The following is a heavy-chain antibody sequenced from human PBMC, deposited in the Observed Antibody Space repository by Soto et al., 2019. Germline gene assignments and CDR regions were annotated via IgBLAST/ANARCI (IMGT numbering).Heavy chain of an antibody. CDR2: ISGSGDST. J-gene: IGHJ6*02. Sequence: GGSLRLSCAASGFTFSSYAMSWVRQAPGKGLEWVSAISGSGDSTYYADSVKGRFTISRDNSKNTLYLQMNSLRAEDTAVYYCAKGLDIRQNYYYYYGMDVWGQGTTVTVSS. D-gene: IGHD3-9*01. CDR1: GFTFSSYA. V-gene: IGHV3-23*01. CDR3: AKGLDIRQNYYYYYGMDV.